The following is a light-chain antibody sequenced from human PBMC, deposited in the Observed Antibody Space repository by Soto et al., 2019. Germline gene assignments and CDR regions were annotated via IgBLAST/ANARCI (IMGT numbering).Light chain of an antibody. V-gene: IGLV2-11*01. CDR2: DVS. J-gene: IGLJ1*01. CDR3: CSYLSGNTLDV. CDR1: SSDVGGYNY. Sequence: QSALTQPPSVSGSPGQSVAISCTGTSSDVGGYNYVSWYQQYPSKAPKLMIYDVSNRPSGVPDRFSGSKSGNTASLTISGLQAEDEADYYCCSYLSGNTLDVFGTGTKLTVL.